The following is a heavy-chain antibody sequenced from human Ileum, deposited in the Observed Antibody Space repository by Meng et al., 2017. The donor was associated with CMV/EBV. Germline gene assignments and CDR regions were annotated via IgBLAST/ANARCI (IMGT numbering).Heavy chain of an antibody. D-gene: IGHD6-13*01. CDR1: GFTFISYG. V-gene: IGHV3-23*01. Sequence: GESLKISCAASGFTFISYGVSWVRQAPGKGLEWVSAITGSGRTTYYADSVKGRFTISRDNSKNTLYLHMNSLRAEDTAVYYCAKIDQQQNYFDCWGQGTLVTVSS. J-gene: IGHJ4*02. CDR2: ITGSGRTT. CDR3: AKIDQQQNYFDC.